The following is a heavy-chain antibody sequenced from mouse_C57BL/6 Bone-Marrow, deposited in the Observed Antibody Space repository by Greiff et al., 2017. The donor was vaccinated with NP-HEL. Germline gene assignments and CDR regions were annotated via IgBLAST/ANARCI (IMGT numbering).Heavy chain of an antibody. CDR2: ISGGGGNT. Sequence: EVQVVESGGGLVKPGGSLKLSCAASGFTFSSYTMSWVRQTPEKRLEWVATISGGGGNTYYPDSVKGRFTISRDNAKNTLYLQMSSLRSEDTALYYCARNGSSPRYWYFDVWGTGTTVTVSS. CDR3: ARNGSSPRYWYFDV. CDR1: GFTFSSYT. J-gene: IGHJ1*03. D-gene: IGHD1-1*01. V-gene: IGHV5-9*01.